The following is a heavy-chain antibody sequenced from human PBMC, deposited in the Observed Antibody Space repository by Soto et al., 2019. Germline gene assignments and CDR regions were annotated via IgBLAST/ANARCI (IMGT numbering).Heavy chain of an antibody. J-gene: IGHJ4*02. CDR1: GFTFSTYA. Sequence: QVQLVESGGGVVQPGRSLKLSCAASGFTFSTYAMHWVRQAPRKRLDWVAVISYDGGNKYYADSVKGRFTISRDNSKNTLYLQMNSLRAEDTAVYYCARATGYSSSWYGYWGQGTLVTVSS. CDR2: ISYDGGNK. V-gene: IGHV3-30-3*01. D-gene: IGHD6-13*01. CDR3: ARATGYSSSWYGY.